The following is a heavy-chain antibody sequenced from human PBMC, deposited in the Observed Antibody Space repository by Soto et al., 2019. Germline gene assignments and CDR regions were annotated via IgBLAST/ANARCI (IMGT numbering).Heavy chain of an antibody. CDR2: MNPNSGNT. Sequence: SVKVSCKASGYTFTSYDINWVRQATGQGLEWMGWMNPNSGNTGYAQKFQGRVTMTRNTSISTAYMELSSLRSEDTAVYYCARDYSSRWQANDYWGQGSLVTVSS. J-gene: IGHJ4*02. CDR3: ARDYSSRWQANDY. V-gene: IGHV1-8*01. CDR1: GYTFTSYD. D-gene: IGHD6-13*01.